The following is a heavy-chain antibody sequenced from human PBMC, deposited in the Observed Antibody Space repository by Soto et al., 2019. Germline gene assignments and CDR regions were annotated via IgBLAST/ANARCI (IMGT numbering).Heavy chain of an antibody. CDR3: APSRGGYDPADD. D-gene: IGHD5-12*01. V-gene: IGHV3-74*01. CDR2: INSDGSST. Sequence: GGSLRLSCAASGFTFSSYWMHWVRQAPGKGLVWVSRINSDGSSTSYADSVKGRFTISRDNAKNTLYLQMNSLRAEDTAVYYCAPSRGGYDPADDWGQGTLVTVSS. J-gene: IGHJ4*02. CDR1: GFTFSSYW.